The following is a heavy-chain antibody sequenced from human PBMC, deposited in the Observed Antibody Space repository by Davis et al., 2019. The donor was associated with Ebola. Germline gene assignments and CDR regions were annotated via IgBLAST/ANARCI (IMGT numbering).Heavy chain of an antibody. CDR1: GYTFTSYY. D-gene: IGHD6-6*01. Sequence: ASVKVSCKASGYTFTSYYMHWLRQAPGQGLEWMGWINPNSGGTNYAQKLQGRVTMTTDTSTSTAYMELRSLRSDDTAVYYCATLSIAARPEDFDYWGQGTLVTVSS. J-gene: IGHJ4*02. CDR2: INPNSGGT. CDR3: ATLSIAARPEDFDY. V-gene: IGHV1-2*02.